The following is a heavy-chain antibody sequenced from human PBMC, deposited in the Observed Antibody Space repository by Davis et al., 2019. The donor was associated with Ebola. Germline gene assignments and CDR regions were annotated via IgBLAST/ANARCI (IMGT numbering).Heavy chain of an antibody. CDR3: AKAPPLCSSTSCPFDY. Sequence: GESLKISCAASGLTSSSYAMSWVRQAQGKGLEWVSAISGSGGSTYYADSVKGRFTISRDNSKNTLYLQMNSLRAEDTAVYYCAKAPPLCSSTSCPFDYWGQGTLVTVSS. CDR2: ISGSGGST. D-gene: IGHD2-2*01. J-gene: IGHJ4*02. V-gene: IGHV3-23*01. CDR1: GLTSSSYA.